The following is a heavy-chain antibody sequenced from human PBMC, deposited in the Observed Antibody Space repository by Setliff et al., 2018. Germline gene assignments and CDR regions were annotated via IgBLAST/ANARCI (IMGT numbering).Heavy chain of an antibody. D-gene: IGHD1-26*01. CDR1: GYSFAKYA. J-gene: IGHJ4*02. V-gene: IGHV1-3*01. Sequence: GASVKVSCKASGYSFAKYALHWVRQAPGQRLEWMGWINAGNGNTKCSQNFQGRVTITRDTSASTAYVELSSLRSEDTAVYFCARGQDSGSWIIDGWGQGTLVTVSS. CDR2: INAGNGNT. CDR3: ARGQDSGSWIIDG.